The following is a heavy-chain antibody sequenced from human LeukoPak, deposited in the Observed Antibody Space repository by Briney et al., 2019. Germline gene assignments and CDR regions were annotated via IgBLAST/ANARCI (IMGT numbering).Heavy chain of an antibody. D-gene: IGHD6-19*01. Sequence: GRCLRLSCAASGFTFSSYGMHWVRQAPGKGLECVAVIWYDGSNKYYADSVKGRFTISRDNSKNTLYLQMNSLRAEDTAVYYCASGTSGWPTPPLDYWGQGTLVTVSS. CDR1: GFTFSSYG. CDR3: ASGTSGWPTPPLDY. J-gene: IGHJ4*02. CDR2: IWYDGSNK. V-gene: IGHV3-33*01.